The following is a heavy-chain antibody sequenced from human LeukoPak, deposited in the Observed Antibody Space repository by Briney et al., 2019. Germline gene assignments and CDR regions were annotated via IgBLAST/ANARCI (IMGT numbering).Heavy chain of an antibody. Sequence: PGGSLRLSCAASGFTFSSYSMNWVRQAPGKGLEWVSSIRSSSSYIYYADSVKGRFTISRDNAKNSLYLQMNGLRAEDTAVYYCARDQLVVYWGQGTLVTVSS. CDR2: IRSSSSYI. CDR3: ARDQLVVY. CDR1: GFTFSSYS. D-gene: IGHD2-15*01. V-gene: IGHV3-21*01. J-gene: IGHJ4*02.